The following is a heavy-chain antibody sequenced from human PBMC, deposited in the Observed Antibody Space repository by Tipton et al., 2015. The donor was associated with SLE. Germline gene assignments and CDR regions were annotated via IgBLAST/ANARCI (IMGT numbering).Heavy chain of an antibody. J-gene: IGHJ6*03. V-gene: IGHV3-21*04. Sequence: GSLRLSCAASGFTFSSYSMNWVRLAPGKGLEWVSSISSSSSYIYYADSVKGRFTISRDNAKNSLYLQMNSLRVEDTAVYYCARGAKYYYHYMDVWGKGSTVTVSS. CDR2: ISSSSSYI. CDR1: GFTFSSYS. D-gene: IGHD4/OR15-4a*01. CDR3: ARGAKYYYHYMDV.